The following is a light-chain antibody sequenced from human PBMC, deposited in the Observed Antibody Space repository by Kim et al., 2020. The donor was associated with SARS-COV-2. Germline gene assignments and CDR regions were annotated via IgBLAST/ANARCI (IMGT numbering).Light chain of an antibody. CDR1: SLRRNY. V-gene: IGLV3-19*01. Sequence: SSELTQDPAVSVALGQTVRITCQGDSLRRNYASWYQQKPGQAPVLVIYGKNNRPSGIPDRFSASSSGNTAFLTITGAQADDEADYYCNSRDSGTNSWVFGGGTKVTVL. CDR2: GKN. J-gene: IGLJ3*02. CDR3: NSRDSGTNSWV.